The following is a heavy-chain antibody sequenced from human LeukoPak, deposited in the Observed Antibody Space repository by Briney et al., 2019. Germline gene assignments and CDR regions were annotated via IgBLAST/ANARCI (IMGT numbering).Heavy chain of an antibody. Sequence: GGSLRLSCVASGFMFSSYWMNWVRQAPGKGLEWVSGISGSGGSTYYADSVKGRFTIARDNSKNTLYLQMNSLRAEDTAVYYCARAVVVSAADYWGQGTLVTVSS. J-gene: IGHJ4*02. CDR3: ARAVVVSAADY. CDR1: GFMFSSYW. D-gene: IGHD2-21*02. V-gene: IGHV3-23*01. CDR2: ISGSGGST.